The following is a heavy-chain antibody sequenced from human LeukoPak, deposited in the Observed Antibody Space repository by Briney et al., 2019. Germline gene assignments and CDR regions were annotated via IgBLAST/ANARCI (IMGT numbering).Heavy chain of an antibody. CDR1: GFTFSSYS. J-gene: IGHJ4*02. Sequence: GRSLRLSCAASGFTFSSYSMNWVRQAPGKGLEWVSYISSSSSTIYYADSVKGRFTISRDNAKNSLYLQMNSLRDEDTAVYYCARDRIRTSHPTLDYWGQGTLVTVSS. CDR3: ARDRIRTSHPTLDY. CDR2: ISSSSSTI. V-gene: IGHV3-48*02.